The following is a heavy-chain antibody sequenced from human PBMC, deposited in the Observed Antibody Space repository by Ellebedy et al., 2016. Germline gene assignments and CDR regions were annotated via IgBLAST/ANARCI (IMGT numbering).Heavy chain of an antibody. V-gene: IGHV1-2*02. J-gene: IGHJ4*02. Sequence: ASVKVSXKASGYTFTGYYMHWVRQAPGQGLEWMGWINPNSGGTIYAQKFQGRVTMTEDTSTDTVYMELSSLRSEDTAVFYCATVLGRGLPFDYWGQGTLVTVSS. D-gene: IGHD3-3*02. CDR3: ATVLGRGLPFDY. CDR2: INPNSGGT. CDR1: GYTFTGYY.